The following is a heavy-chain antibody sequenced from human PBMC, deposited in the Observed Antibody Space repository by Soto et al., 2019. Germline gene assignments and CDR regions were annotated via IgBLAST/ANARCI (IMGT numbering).Heavy chain of an antibody. CDR1: GFTVSSNY. CDR2: IYSGGST. V-gene: IGHV3-66*01. Sequence: EVQLVESGGGLVQPGGSLRLSCAASGFTVSSNYMSWVRQAPGKGLEWVSVIYSGGSTYYADSVKGRFTISRDNSKNTLYLQMNSLRAEDTAVYYCARDNYDSSGYYHRGFDYGGQGTLVTVSS. CDR3: ARDNYDSSGYYHRGFDY. J-gene: IGHJ4*02. D-gene: IGHD3-22*01.